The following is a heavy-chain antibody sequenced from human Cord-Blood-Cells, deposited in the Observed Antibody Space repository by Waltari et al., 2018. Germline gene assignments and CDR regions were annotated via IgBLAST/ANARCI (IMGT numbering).Heavy chain of an antibody. Sequence: VQLLESGGGLVQPGGSLRPPCAASGFTFSSYAMSWVRQAPGKGLEWVSAISGSGGSTYYADSVKGRFTISRDNSKNTLYLQMKSLRAEDTAVYYCAKEGYYYDSSGPYFDYWGQGTLVTVSS. J-gene: IGHJ4*02. CDR3: AKEGYYYDSSGPYFDY. D-gene: IGHD3-22*01. V-gene: IGHV3-23*01. CDR2: ISGSGGST. CDR1: GFTFSSYA.